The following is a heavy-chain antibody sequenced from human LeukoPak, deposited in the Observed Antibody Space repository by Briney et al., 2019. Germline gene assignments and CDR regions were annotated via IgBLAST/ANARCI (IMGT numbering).Heavy chain of an antibody. CDR2: IYHSGST. V-gene: IGHV4-38-2*02. J-gene: IGHJ4*02. Sequence: SETLSLTCTVSGGSISGYYWGWIRQPPGKGLEWIGSIYHSGSTYYNPSLKSRVTISVDTSKNQFSLKLSSVTAADTAVYYCHSSGWLGDFDYWGQGTLVTVSS. CDR1: GGSISGYY. D-gene: IGHD6-19*01. CDR3: HSSGWLGDFDY.